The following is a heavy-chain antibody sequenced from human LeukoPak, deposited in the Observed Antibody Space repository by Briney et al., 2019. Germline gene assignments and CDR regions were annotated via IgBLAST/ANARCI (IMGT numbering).Heavy chain of an antibody. J-gene: IGHJ4*02. CDR3: ARISSWYGY. D-gene: IGHD6-13*01. CDR2: INTKTGNP. Sequence: ASVKVSCKASGYTFTGYYMHWVRQAPGQGLEWMGWINTKTGNPTYAQGFTGRFVFSLDTSVSTAYLQISSLKAEDTAVYYCARISSWYGYWGQGTLVTVSS. V-gene: IGHV7-4-1*02. CDR1: GYTFTGYY.